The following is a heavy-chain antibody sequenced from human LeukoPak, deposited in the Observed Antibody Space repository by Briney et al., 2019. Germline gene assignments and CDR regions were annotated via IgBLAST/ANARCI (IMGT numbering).Heavy chain of an antibody. J-gene: IGHJ4*02. V-gene: IGHV5-51*01. CDR1: GYSFTTYW. CDR3: ARLLGSSSSSWASFDY. D-gene: IGHD6-13*01. Sequence: GESLKISCKGSGYSFTTYWIGWVRQLPGKGLEWMGIIYPGDSHTMYSPSFRGQVTMSADKSISTAYLQWSSLKASDTAMYYCARLLGSSSSSWASFDYWGQGTLVTVSS. CDR2: IYPGDSHT.